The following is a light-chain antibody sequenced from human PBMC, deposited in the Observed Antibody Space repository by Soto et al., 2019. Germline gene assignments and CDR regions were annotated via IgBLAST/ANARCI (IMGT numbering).Light chain of an antibody. CDR2: KAS. CDR1: QNIYTW. J-gene: IGKJ1*01. Sequence: DYQVTQAPSTLSASVVDRVTITCRASQNIYTWLAWYQQKPGIAPKLLIHKASTLESGVPSRFSGSGYGTEFSLTISGLQPEDSATYYCQQYERYSTFGQGTKVDIK. V-gene: IGKV1-5*03. CDR3: QQYERYST.